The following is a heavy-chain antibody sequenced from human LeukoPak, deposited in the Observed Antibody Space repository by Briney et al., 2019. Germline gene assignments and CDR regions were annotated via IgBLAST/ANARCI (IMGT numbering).Heavy chain of an antibody. Sequence: PGGSLRLSCAASGFTFSDHYMSWVRQAPGKGLEWVSGISGRGASKYYADSVKGRFTISRDNSKNTLYLQMNSLRAEDTAVYYCAKGVVVAPDVTPFDYWGQGTLVTVSS. CDR1: GFTFSDHY. J-gene: IGHJ4*02. D-gene: IGHD2-2*01. CDR2: ISGRGASK. CDR3: AKGVVVAPDVTPFDY. V-gene: IGHV3-23*01.